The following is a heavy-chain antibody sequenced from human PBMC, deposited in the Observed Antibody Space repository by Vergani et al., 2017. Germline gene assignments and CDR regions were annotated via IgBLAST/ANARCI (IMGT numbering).Heavy chain of an antibody. V-gene: IGHV3-30*18. Sequence: QVQLVESGGGIVQPGTSLRLSCVASGFTFSSHAIHWVRRAPGKGLEWVAVISTDGTKKVYGDSVKGRFTISRDNSKKTLDLQMNSLRTEDSAVYYCAKAGSVASESLQYNYYMDVWGRGTTVTVS. D-gene: IGHD4-11*01. CDR1: GFTFSSHA. CDR2: ISTDGTKK. J-gene: IGHJ6*03. CDR3: AKAGSVASESLQYNYYMDV.